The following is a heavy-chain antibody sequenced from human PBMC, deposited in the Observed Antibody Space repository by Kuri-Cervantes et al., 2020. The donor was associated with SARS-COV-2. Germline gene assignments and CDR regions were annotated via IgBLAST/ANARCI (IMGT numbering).Heavy chain of an antibody. CDR1: GGSISSSSYY. Sequence: GSLRLSCTVSGGSISSSSYYWGWIRQPPGKGLEWTGSIYYSGSTYYNPSLKSRVTISVDTSKNQFSLKLSSVTAADTAVYYCARESSSSWYWFDPWGQGTLVTVSS. D-gene: IGHD6-13*01. CDR3: ARESSSSWYWFDP. V-gene: IGHV4-39*07. J-gene: IGHJ5*02. CDR2: IYYSGST.